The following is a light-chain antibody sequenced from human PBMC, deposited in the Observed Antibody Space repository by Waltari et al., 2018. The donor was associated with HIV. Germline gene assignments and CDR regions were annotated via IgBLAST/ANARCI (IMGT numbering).Light chain of an antibody. J-gene: IGLJ1*01. CDR3: CSYSGSGTLYV. CDR1: SSAVCGYTF. V-gene: IGLV2-11*01. CDR2: DVT. Sequence: QSALTQPRSVSGSPGQSVTISCTGTSSAVCGYTFFSWYQHHPGKAPKLVISDVTKRPSGVPDRFSGSKSGNTASLTISGLQAEDEADYYCCSYSGSGTLYVFGTGTEVTVL.